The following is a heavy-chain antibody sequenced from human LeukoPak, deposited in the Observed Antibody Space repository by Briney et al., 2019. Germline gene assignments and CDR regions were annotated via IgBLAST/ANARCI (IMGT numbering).Heavy chain of an antibody. V-gene: IGHV3-30-3*01. D-gene: IGHD2-15*01. CDR3: TREVLGYCTGGSCRNWFDP. CDR2: ISNDGSSD. Sequence: GGSPRLSCAASGFTFSNYALHWVRQAPGKGLEWVAAISNDGSSDHYAGSVTGRFTFSRDNSKNTVYLQMNSLRPEDTAVYYCTREVLGYCTGGSCRNWFDPWGQGTLVTVSS. CDR1: GFTFSNYA. J-gene: IGHJ5*02.